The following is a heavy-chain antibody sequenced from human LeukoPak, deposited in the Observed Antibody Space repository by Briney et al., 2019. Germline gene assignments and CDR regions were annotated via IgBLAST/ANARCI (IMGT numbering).Heavy chain of an antibody. J-gene: IGHJ4*02. Sequence: VASVRVPCTASGYTFTSYGISWVRQAPGQGLEWMGWISAYNGNTNYAQTLQGRVTMTTDTSTSTAYMELRSLRSDDTAVYYCARGSYGAFDIWGQGTLVTVSS. V-gene: IGHV1-18*01. CDR1: GYTFTSYG. CDR3: ARGSYGAFDI. D-gene: IGHD3-16*01. CDR2: ISAYNGNT.